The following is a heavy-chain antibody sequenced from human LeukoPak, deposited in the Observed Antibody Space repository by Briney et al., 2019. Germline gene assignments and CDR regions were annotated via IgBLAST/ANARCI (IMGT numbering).Heavy chain of an antibody. CDR2: IYYSGST. D-gene: IGHD2-15*01. CDR1: GGSISSGGYY. Sequence: SQTLSLTCTVSGGSISSGGYYWSWIRQHPGKGLEWIGYIYYSGSTYYNPSLKSRVTLSVDTSKNQFSLKLSSVTAADTAVYYCAREWYGRDAFDIWGQGTMVTVSS. CDR3: AREWYGRDAFDI. V-gene: IGHV4-31*03. J-gene: IGHJ3*02.